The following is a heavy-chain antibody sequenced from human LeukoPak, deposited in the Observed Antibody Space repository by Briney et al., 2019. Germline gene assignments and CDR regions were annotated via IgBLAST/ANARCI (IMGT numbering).Heavy chain of an antibody. Sequence: GGSLRLSCSASGFTFSSYAMHWVRQAPGKGLEYVSAISSNGGSTYYADSVKGRFTISRDNSKNTLYLQMSSLGAEDTAVYYCVKDMAGTTRGFDYWGQGTLVTVSS. J-gene: IGHJ4*02. CDR2: ISSNGGST. CDR3: VKDMAGTTRGFDY. D-gene: IGHD1-1*01. V-gene: IGHV3-64D*06. CDR1: GFTFSSYA.